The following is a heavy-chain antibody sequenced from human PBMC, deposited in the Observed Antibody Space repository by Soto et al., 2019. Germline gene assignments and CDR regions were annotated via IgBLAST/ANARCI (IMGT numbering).Heavy chain of an antibody. D-gene: IGHD5-18*01. CDR3: ARGGYTYGYGLDY. Sequence: QVQLVQSGAEVKKLGASVKVSCKASGYTFTAYYIHWVRQAPGQGLEWVGWINPNSGDTNYAQRFQDWVTRTGDTSVSTAYMDLTRLRSDDTAVYYCARGGYTYGYGLDYWGQGTLVTVSS. CDR1: GYTFTAYY. V-gene: IGHV1-2*04. CDR2: INPNSGDT. J-gene: IGHJ4*02.